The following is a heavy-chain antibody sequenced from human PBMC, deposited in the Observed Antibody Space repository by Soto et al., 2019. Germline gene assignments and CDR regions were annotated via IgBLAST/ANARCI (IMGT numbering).Heavy chain of an antibody. CDR1: GFTVSSNY. Sequence: GSLRLSCAASGFTVSSNYMSWVRQAPGKGLEWVSVIYSGGSTYYADSVKGRFTISRDNSKNTLYLQMNSLRAEDTAVYYCARDRVTGTTVDPWGQGTLATVSS. J-gene: IGHJ5*02. CDR2: IYSGGST. V-gene: IGHV3-66*01. D-gene: IGHD1-7*01. CDR3: ARDRVTGTTVDP.